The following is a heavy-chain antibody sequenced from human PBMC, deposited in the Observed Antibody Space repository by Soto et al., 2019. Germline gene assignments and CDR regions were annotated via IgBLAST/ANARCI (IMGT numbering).Heavy chain of an antibody. Sequence: SVKVSCKASGGTFSSYAISWVRQAPGQGLEWMGGIIPIFGTANYAQKFQGRVTITADESTSTAYMELSSLRSEDTAVYYCARASAMAVDRSSYSSGWYRLYYGMDVWGQGTTVTVSS. V-gene: IGHV1-69*13. CDR3: ARASAMAVDRSSYSSGWYRLYYGMDV. D-gene: IGHD6-19*01. J-gene: IGHJ6*02. CDR2: IIPIFGTA. CDR1: GGTFSSYA.